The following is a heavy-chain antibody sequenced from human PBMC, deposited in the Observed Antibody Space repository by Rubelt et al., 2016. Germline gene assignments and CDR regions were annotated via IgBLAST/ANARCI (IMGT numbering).Heavy chain of an antibody. Sequence: LVQPGESLRLSCEGSGFTFSSYSMDWVRQVPGKGLEWISYISGGMETIYYADSVRGRFTIPRDNAKNSLYLQMDSLRAEDTAVYYCARGYLSNSFDYWGQGTLVTVSS. V-gene: IGHV3-48*04. CDR2: ISGGMETI. CDR3: ARGYLSNSFDY. D-gene: IGHD4-11*01. J-gene: IGHJ4*02. CDR1: GFTFSSYS.